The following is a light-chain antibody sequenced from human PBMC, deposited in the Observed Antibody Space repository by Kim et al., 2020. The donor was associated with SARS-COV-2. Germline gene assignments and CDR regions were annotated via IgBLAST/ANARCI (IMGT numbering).Light chain of an antibody. J-gene: IGLJ2*01. CDR3: QSYDSANQI. V-gene: IGLV6-57*04. CDR1: SGSIASNY. CDR2: EHD. Sequence: NFMLTQPHSVSESPGKTVTISCTRSSGSIASNYVQWYQQRPGSAPTTVIFEHDHRSSGVPDRFSGSIDSSSNSASLTISGLKTEDEADYYCQSYDSANQIFGGGTQLTVL.